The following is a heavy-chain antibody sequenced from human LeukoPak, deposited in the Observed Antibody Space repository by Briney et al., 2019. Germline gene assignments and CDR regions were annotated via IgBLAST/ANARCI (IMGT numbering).Heavy chain of an antibody. V-gene: IGHV3-7*01. D-gene: IGHD3-16*02. CDR2: IKQDGSEK. Sequence: GGSLRPSCAASAFTFSSYGMHWVHQAPGKGLEWVANIKQDGSEKYYVDSVKGRFTISRDNAKNSVYLQMNSLRAEDTAMYYCARVRIEYDYVWGSYRRNPSFDYWGQGTLVTVSS. CDR1: AFTFSSYG. CDR3: ARVRIEYDYVWGSYRRNPSFDY. J-gene: IGHJ4*02.